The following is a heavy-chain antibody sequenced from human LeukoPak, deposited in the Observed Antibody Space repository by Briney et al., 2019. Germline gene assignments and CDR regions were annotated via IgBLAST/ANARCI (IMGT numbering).Heavy chain of an antibody. J-gene: IGHJ4*02. D-gene: IGHD1-20*01. Sequence: GGSLRLSCAASGFTFTNAWMNWVRQAPGKGLEWVGRIKSKADGETIDYAAPVKGRFTFPRDDSKNMLYLQMNSLKSEDTAVYYCSTLTSRGLSDSWGQGTLVTVSS. CDR2: IKSKADGETI. V-gene: IGHV3-15*07. CDR3: STLTSRGLSDS. CDR1: GFTFTNAW.